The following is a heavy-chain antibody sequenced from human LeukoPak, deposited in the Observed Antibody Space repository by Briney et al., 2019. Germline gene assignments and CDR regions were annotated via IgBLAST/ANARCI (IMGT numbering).Heavy chain of an antibody. CDR2: ISPTGGTT. J-gene: IGHJ4*02. CDR1: GVMFTRYY. CDR3: AREENVGFDS. V-gene: IGHV1-46*01. Sequence: ASVKVSCKASGVMFTRYYMHWVRQAPGQGLEWLGIISPTGGTTTFAQKFQGRVTMTRDMSTSTVYMELSSLRSADTAVYYCAREENVGFDSWGQGTLVTVSS.